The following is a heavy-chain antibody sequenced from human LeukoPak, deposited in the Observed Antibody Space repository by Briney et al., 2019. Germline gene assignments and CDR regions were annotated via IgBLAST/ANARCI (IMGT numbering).Heavy chain of an antibody. CDR3: ARDLAYCGGDCYPPRYYYYYMDV. J-gene: IGHJ6*03. V-gene: IGHV3-21*01. CDR1: GFTFSSYS. D-gene: IGHD2-21*02. Sequence: GGSLRLSCAASGFTFSSYSMTWVRQAPGKGLEWVSSISSSSSYIYYADSVKGRFTISRDNAKNSLYLQMNSLRAEDTAVYYCARDLAYCGGDCYPPRYYYYYMDVWGKGTTVTVSS. CDR2: ISSSSSYI.